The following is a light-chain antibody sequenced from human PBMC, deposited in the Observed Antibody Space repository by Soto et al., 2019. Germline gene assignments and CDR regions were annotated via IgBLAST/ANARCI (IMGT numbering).Light chain of an antibody. V-gene: IGKV3-15*01. CDR1: QSVSNN. J-gene: IGKJ1*01. Sequence: EIWMTQSPATLSVSPGERATLSCRASQSVSNNLAWYQKKPGQAPRLLIYGASTRAPGIPARFSGSGSGTEFTLTISSLQSEDFAVYYCQQYNNRWTFGQGTRVEIK. CDR2: GAS. CDR3: QQYNNRWT.